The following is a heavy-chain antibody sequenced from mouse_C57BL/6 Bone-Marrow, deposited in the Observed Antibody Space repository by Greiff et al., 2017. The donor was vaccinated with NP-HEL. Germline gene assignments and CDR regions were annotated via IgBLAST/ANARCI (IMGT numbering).Heavy chain of an antibody. CDR2: IYPRSGNT. CDR1: GYTFTSYG. J-gene: IGHJ3*01. D-gene: IGHD2-4*01. Sequence: QVQLKESGAELARPGASVKLSCKASGYTFTSYGISWVKQRTGQGLEWIGEIYPRSGNTYYNEKFKGKATMTADKSSSTAYMELRSLTSEDSAVYFCARGSAYYDYERFAYWGQGTLVTVSA. CDR3: ARGSAYYDYERFAY. V-gene: IGHV1-81*01.